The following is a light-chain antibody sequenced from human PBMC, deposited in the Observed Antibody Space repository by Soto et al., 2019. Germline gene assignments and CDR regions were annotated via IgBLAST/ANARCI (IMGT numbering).Light chain of an antibody. CDR2: EVN. Sequence: QSVLTQPPSASGSPGQSVTISCTGTSSDVGGYNYVSWYQQHPGKVPKLMVYEVNKRPSGVPDRFSGSKSGNTASLTVSGRQAEYEADYYCTSYAGGNNVFGTGTKLTVL. V-gene: IGLV2-8*01. CDR1: SSDVGGYNY. J-gene: IGLJ1*01. CDR3: TSYAGGNNV.